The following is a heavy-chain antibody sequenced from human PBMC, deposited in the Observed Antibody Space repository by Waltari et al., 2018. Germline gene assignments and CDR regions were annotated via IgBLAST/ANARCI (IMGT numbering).Heavy chain of an antibody. CDR2: IYYSGST. Sequence: QLQLQESGPGLVQPSETQSLTCTVPGGSLSSSSYYWGWIRQPPGKGLEWIGSIYYSGSTYYNPSLKSRVTISVDTSKNQFSLKLSSVTAADTAVYYCARHSGYEYFDYWGQGTLVTVSS. J-gene: IGHJ4*02. CDR1: GGSLSSSSYY. V-gene: IGHV4-39*07. CDR3: ARHSGYEYFDY. D-gene: IGHD5-12*01.